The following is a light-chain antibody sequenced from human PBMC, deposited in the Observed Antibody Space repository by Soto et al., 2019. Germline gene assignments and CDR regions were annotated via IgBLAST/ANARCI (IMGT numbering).Light chain of an antibody. V-gene: IGKV1-27*01. Sequence: DIQMTQSPSSLSASFGDRITITCRASQDISNYLAWYQQKPGKVPKLLIYSASTLQSGVPSRFSGSGSGTDFTLTISSLQPEDVATYFCQKYNSALTFGQGTRLEI. J-gene: IGKJ5*01. CDR1: QDISNY. CDR3: QKYNSALT. CDR2: SAS.